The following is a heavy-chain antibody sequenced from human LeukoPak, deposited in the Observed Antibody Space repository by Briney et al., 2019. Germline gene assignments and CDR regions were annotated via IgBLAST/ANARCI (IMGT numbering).Heavy chain of an antibody. D-gene: IGHD3-10*01. Sequence: GASVKVSCKASGYNFTGYYMHWVRQAPGHGLEWMGWINPNSGGTNYAQKFQGRVTMTRDTSISTAYMELSRLRSDDTAVYYCARDPTLLWFGELLSYYYYYGMDVWGQGTTVTVSS. V-gene: IGHV1-2*02. CDR3: ARDPTLLWFGELLSYYYYYGMDV. J-gene: IGHJ6*02. CDR1: GYNFTGYY. CDR2: INPNSGGT.